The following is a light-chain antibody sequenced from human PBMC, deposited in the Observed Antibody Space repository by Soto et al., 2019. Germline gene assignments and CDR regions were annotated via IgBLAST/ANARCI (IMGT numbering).Light chain of an antibody. CDR1: SSDVGHNKY. J-gene: IGLJ1*01. CDR3: TSSTTDSLYV. V-gene: IGLV2-14*01. Sequence: QSALTQPASVSGSLGQSNTISCTGTSSDVGHNKYVSWYQQYPGKVPKLLINEVSNRPSGVSARFSGSKSGNTASLTISGLLAEDEADYFCTSSTTDSLYVFGSGTKFTVL. CDR2: EVS.